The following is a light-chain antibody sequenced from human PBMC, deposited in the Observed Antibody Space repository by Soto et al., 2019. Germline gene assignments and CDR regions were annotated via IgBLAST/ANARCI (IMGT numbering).Light chain of an antibody. Sequence: ERALTQSPGTLSLYQGERATLSCRASQSVRSSSLAWYQHKPGQAPRLLIYGASSRATGIPDRFSGSGSGTDFTLTISRLEPEDFAVYYCQQYGSSPPRTFGQGTKVDIK. J-gene: IGKJ1*01. CDR2: GAS. CDR3: QQYGSSPPRT. CDR1: QSVRSSS. V-gene: IGKV3-20*01.